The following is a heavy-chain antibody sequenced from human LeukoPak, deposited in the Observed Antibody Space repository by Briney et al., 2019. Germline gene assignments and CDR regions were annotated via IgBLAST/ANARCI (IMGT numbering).Heavy chain of an antibody. D-gene: IGHD2-8*01. CDR1: GGSIISYY. CDR3: ARRRFVRGPDVVNPFDY. Sequence: SETLSLTCTVSGGSIISYYWSWIRQSPGKGLEWIGYIYHSGSTYYNPSLKSRVTISVDTSKNQFSLKLSSVTAADTAVYYCARRRFVRGPDVVNPFDYWGQGTLVTVSS. V-gene: IGHV4-59*08. CDR2: IYHSGST. J-gene: IGHJ4*02.